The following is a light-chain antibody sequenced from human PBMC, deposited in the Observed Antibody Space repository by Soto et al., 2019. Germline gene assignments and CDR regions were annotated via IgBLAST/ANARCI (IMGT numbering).Light chain of an antibody. CDR3: QKYSFAPLT. CDR1: HDIGQD. J-gene: IGKJ4*01. CDR2: AAS. Sequence: DVHLTQSPSSLSASVGDTITITCRPSHDIGQDLAWYQQKPGRAPKVLIYAASTLRSGVPTRFSGSGSGTEFKLTISSLLPEDVETYYWQKYSFAPLTFGGETKGEIK. V-gene: IGKV1-27*01.